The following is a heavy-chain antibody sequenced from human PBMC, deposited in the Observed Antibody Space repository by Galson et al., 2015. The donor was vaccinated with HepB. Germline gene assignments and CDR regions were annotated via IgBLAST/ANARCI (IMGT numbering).Heavy chain of an antibody. V-gene: IGHV5-51*03. J-gene: IGHJ3*02. CDR3: ARRGMEYQLPYAFDI. CDR1: GYSFTSYW. D-gene: IGHD2-2*01. CDR2: IYPGDSDT. Sequence: QSGAEVKKPGESLKISCEGSGYSFTSYWIGWVRQMPGKGLEWMGIIYPGDSDTRYSPSFQGQVTISADKSISTAYLQWSSLKASDTAMYYCARRGMEYQLPYAFDIWGQGTMVTVSS.